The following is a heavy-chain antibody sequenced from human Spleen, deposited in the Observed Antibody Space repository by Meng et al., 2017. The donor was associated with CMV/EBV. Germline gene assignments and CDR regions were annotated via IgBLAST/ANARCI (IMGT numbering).Heavy chain of an antibody. J-gene: IGHJ4*02. CDR1: GFTFSSYA. CDR3: ARGPLIGGTYFDY. Sequence: VRLVGFGGGVVQPGRSLILSCAASGFTFSSYAMHWVRQAPGKGLEWVAVISYDGSNKYYADSVKGRFTISRDNSKNTLYLQMNSLRAEDTAVYYCARGPLIGGTYFDYWGQGTLVTVSS. V-gene: IGHV3-30-3*01. CDR2: ISYDGSNK. D-gene: IGHD1-1*01.